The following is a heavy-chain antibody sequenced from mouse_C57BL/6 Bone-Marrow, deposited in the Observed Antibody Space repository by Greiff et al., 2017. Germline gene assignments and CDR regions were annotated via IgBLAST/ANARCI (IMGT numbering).Heavy chain of an antibody. V-gene: IGHV1-52*01. D-gene: IGHD2-5*01. CDR2: IDPSDSET. Sequence: QVQLQQPGAELVRPGSSVKLSCKASGYTFTSYWMHWVKQRPIQGLEWIGNIDPSDSETHYNQKFKDKATLTVDKSSSTAYMQLNSLTSEDSAVYYCARHYSNYFYAMDYWGQGTSGTVSS. J-gene: IGHJ4*01. CDR1: GYTFTSYW. CDR3: ARHYSNYFYAMDY.